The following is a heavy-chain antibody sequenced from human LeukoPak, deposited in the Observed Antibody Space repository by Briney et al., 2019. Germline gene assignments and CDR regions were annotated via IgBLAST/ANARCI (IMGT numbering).Heavy chain of an antibody. CDR3: ARGLGGSGWPTSHYYYYYYMDV. V-gene: IGHV1-8*01. CDR1: GYTFTSYD. Sequence: GASVKVSCKASGYTFTSYDINWVRQATGQGLEWMGWINPNSGNTGYAQKFQGRVTMTRNTSISTAYMELSSLRSEDTAVYYCARGLGGSGWPTSHYYYYYYMDVWGKGTTVTVSS. D-gene: IGHD6-19*01. J-gene: IGHJ6*03. CDR2: INPNSGNT.